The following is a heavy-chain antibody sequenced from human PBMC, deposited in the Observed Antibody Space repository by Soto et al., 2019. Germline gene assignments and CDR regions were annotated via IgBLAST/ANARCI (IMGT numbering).Heavy chain of an antibody. V-gene: IGHV3-23*01. CDR3: AKLDVVVVAHY. CDR1: GFTFSSYA. D-gene: IGHD2-15*01. Sequence: EVQLLESGGGLVQPGGSLRLSCAASGFTFSSYAMSWVRQAPGKGLEWVSAISGSGGSTYYADAVKGRFTSSRDNSKNTLYLQMNSLRAEDTAVYYCAKLDVVVVAHYWGQGTLVTVSS. CDR2: ISGSGGST. J-gene: IGHJ4*02.